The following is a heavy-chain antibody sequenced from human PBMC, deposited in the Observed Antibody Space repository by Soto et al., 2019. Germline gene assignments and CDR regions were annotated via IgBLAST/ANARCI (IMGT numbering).Heavy chain of an antibody. Sequence: PSETLSLTCAVSGYSISSGYYWGWIRQPPGKGLEWIGSIYHSGSTYYNPSLKSRVTISVDTSKNQFSLKLSSVTAADTAVYYCAREKTIFGVVIPNWFDPWGQGTLVTSPQ. J-gene: IGHJ5*02. V-gene: IGHV4-38-2*02. CDR3: AREKTIFGVVIPNWFDP. CDR1: GYSISSGYY. D-gene: IGHD3-3*01. CDR2: IYHSGST.